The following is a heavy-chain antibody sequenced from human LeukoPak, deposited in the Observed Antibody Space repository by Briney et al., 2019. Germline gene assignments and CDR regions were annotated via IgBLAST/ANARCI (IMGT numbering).Heavy chain of an antibody. D-gene: IGHD1-26*01. J-gene: IGHJ6*03. CDR1: GYTFTSYD. CDR3: ARGKWELKSHYYYYMDV. CDR2: MNPNSGNT. V-gene: IGHV1-8*01. Sequence: GASVKVSCKASGYTFTSYDINWVRQATGQGLEWMGWMNPNSGNTGYAQKFQGRVTMTRNTSISTAYMELSSLRSEDTAVYYCARGKWELKSHYYYYMDVWGKGTTVTISS.